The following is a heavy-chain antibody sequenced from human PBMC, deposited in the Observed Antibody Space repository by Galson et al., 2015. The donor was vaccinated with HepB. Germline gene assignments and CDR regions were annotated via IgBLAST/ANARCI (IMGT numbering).Heavy chain of an antibody. CDR1: GFTFSSYA. J-gene: IGHJ4*02. CDR2: ISSNGGST. V-gene: IGHV3-64D*06. Sequence: SLRLSCAASGFTFSSYAMHWVRQAPGKGLEYVSAISSNGGSTYYADSVKGRFTISRDNSKNTLYLQMSSLRAEDTAVYYCVKDLSIFDSRGGYWGQGTLVTVSS. CDR3: VKDLSIFDSRGGY. D-gene: IGHD2/OR15-2a*01.